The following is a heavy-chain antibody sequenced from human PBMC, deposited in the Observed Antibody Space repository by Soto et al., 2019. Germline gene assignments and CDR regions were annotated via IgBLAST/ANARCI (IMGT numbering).Heavy chain of an antibody. D-gene: IGHD1-20*01. CDR2: ISYDGSNK. V-gene: IGHV3-30*18. CDR3: AKDNNWNYFDY. J-gene: IGHJ4*02. CDR1: GFTFSSYG. Sequence: GESLKISCAASGFTFSSYGMHWVRQAPGKGLEWVAVISYDGSNKYYADSVKGRFTISRDNSKNTLYLQMNSLRAEDTAVYYCAKDNNWNYFDYWGQGTLVTVSS.